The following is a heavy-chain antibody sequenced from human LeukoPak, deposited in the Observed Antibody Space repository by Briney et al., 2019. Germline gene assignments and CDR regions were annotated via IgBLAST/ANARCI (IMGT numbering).Heavy chain of an antibody. V-gene: IGHV4-4*07. Sequence: SETLSLTCTVSGGSISSNYWSWIRQPAGKGLEWIGRIYTSGSTDYNPSLKSRVTMSVDTSKNQFSLKLSSVTAADTAVYYCARDGRFGEPYYYYYYMDVWGKGTTVTVSS. CDR1: GGSISSNY. CDR2: IYTSGST. J-gene: IGHJ6*03. D-gene: IGHD3-10*01. CDR3: ARDGRFGEPYYYYYYMDV.